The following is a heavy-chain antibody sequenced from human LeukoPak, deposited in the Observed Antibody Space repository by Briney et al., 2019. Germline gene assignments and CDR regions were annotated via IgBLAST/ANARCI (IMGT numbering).Heavy chain of an antibody. Sequence: SETLSLTCTVSGGSISSYYWSWSRQPPGKGLEWIGYIYYSGSTNYNPSLKSRVTISVDTSKNQFSLKLSSVTAADTAVYYCAREGEGHYDSSAFDIWGQGTMVTVSS. CDR2: IYYSGST. V-gene: IGHV4-59*12. D-gene: IGHD3-22*01. CDR1: GGSISSYY. CDR3: AREGEGHYDSSAFDI. J-gene: IGHJ3*02.